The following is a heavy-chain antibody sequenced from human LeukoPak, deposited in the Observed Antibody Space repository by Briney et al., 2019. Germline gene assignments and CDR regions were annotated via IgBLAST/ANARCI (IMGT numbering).Heavy chain of an antibody. CDR2: ISSSSSYI. V-gene: IGHV3-21*01. CDR1: GFTFSSYS. J-gene: IGHJ3*02. Sequence: GGSLRLSCAASGFTFSSYSMNWVRQAPGKGLGWVSSISSSSSYIYYADSVKGRFTISRDNAKNSLYLQMNSLRAEDTAVYYCAKSRSGSQDAFDIWGQGTMVTVSS. CDR3: AKSRSGSQDAFDI. D-gene: IGHD5-24*01.